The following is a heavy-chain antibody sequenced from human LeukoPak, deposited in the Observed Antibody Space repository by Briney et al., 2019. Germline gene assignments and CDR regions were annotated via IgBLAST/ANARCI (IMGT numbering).Heavy chain of an antibody. CDR2: IYNSGTT. CDR3: ARHSAGTTNDY. J-gene: IGHJ4*02. D-gene: IGHD1-7*01. CDR1: GGSMSDYH. V-gene: IGHV4-59*08. Sequence: SETLSLTCTVSGGSMSDYHWSWIRQPPGKGLEWIGNIYNSGTTNYNPSLKRRVTISIDMSKNQVFLEVTSVIAADTAVYYCARHSAGTTNDYWGQGTLVTVSS.